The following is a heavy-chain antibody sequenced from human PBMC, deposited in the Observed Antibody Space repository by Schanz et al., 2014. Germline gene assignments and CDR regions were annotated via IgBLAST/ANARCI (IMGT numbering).Heavy chain of an antibody. CDR2: IWVDGTNK. Sequence: VQLLESGGGLVQPGGSLRLSCVASGFTFSSYAMSWVRQAPGKGLEWLAVIWVDGTNKYNADSVKGRFTISRDTSKNTLYLLLNSLRAEDTAVYYCARDQYYFGSGSPFDIWGQGTMVTVSS. CDR1: GFTFSSYA. D-gene: IGHD3-10*01. CDR3: ARDQYYFGSGSPFDI. V-gene: IGHV3-33*08. J-gene: IGHJ3*02.